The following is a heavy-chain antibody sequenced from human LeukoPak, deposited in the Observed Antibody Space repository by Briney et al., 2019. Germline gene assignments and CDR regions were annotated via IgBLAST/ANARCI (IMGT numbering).Heavy chain of an antibody. J-gene: IGHJ4*02. CDR3: GYDRGFGY. V-gene: IGHV3-64*02. D-gene: IGHD5-12*01. Sequence: GGSLRLSCATSGFTFSDHALHWVRQAPGKGLQYVSAISRNGTRTFYADSVKDRFTISRDKSTKTLYLQMGSLRVEDMGVYYSGYDRGFGYWGQGTLVTVS. CDR1: GFTFSDHA. CDR2: ISRNGTRT.